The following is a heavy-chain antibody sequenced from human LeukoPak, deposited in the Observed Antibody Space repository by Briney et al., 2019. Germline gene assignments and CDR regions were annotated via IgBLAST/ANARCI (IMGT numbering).Heavy chain of an antibody. CDR3: ARDYCSSTSFGCYYGMDV. Sequence: PGGSLRLSCAASGFTFDDYGMSWVRQAPGKGLEWVSGINWNGGSTGYADSVKGRFTISRDNAKNSLYLQMTSLRAEDTALYYCARDYCSSTSFGCYYGMDVWGQGTTVTVSS. CDR1: GFTFDDYG. CDR2: INWNGGST. J-gene: IGHJ6*02. V-gene: IGHV3-20*04. D-gene: IGHD2-2*01.